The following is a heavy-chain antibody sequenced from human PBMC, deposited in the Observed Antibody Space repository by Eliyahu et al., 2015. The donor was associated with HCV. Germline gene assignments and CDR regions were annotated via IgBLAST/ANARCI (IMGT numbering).Heavy chain of an antibody. J-gene: IGHJ6*02. CDR3: ARRKPWYSSSPTYYYGMDV. V-gene: IGHV3-48*02. Sequence: EVQLVESGGGLVQPGGSLRLSCAASGFTFSSYSMNWVRQAPGKGLEWVSYISSSSSTIYYADSVKGRFTISRDNAKNSLYLQMNSLRDEDTAVYYCARRKPWYSSSPTYYYGMDVWGQGTTVTVSS. D-gene: IGHD6-6*01. CDR2: ISSSSSTI. CDR1: GFTFSSYS.